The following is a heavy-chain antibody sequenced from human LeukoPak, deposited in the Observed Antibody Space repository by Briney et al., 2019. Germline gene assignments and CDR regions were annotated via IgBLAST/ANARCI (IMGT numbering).Heavy chain of an antibody. D-gene: IGHD6-19*01. J-gene: IGHJ4*02. Sequence: KPSETLSFTCTVSGGSISSYYWSWIRQPAGKGLEWIGRIYTSGSTNYSPSLKSRVTMSVDTSKNQFSLKLSSVTAADTAVYYCARWVFSSGWYSFDYWGQGTLVTVSS. CDR1: GGSISSYY. CDR3: ARWVFSSGWYSFDY. CDR2: IYTSGST. V-gene: IGHV4-4*07.